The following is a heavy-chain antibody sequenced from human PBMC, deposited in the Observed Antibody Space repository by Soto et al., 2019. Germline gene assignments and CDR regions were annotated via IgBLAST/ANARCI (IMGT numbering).Heavy chain of an antibody. D-gene: IGHD3-10*01. CDR2: IRSRTDGGTT. CDR1: GFAFNKAW. CDR3: CTSAGRLLWFGEFFTAPFDY. Sequence: GGSLRLSCAASGFAFNKAWMNWVRQAPGKGLEWVGRIRSRTDGGTTDYAAPVSGRFTISRDDSKNTLYLEIDSLKSEDTAVYYRCTSAGRLLWFGEFFTAPFDYWGRGTLVTVSS. V-gene: IGHV3-15*07. J-gene: IGHJ4*02.